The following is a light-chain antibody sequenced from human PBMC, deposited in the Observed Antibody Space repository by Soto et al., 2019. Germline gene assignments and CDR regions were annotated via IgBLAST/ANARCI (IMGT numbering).Light chain of an antibody. Sequence: QSVLTQPASVSGSTGQSITISCTGTSSDVGGYNYVSWYQQHPGKAAKLLIYEVTNRPSGVSNRFSGSKSGNTASLTISALQAEDEADYYCSSYTSSAPYVFGTGTKVTVL. V-gene: IGLV2-14*01. CDR1: SSDVGGYNY. CDR3: SSYTSSAPYV. CDR2: EVT. J-gene: IGLJ1*01.